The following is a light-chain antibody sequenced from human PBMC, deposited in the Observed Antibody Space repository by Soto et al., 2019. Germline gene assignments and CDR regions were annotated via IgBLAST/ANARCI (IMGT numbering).Light chain of an antibody. J-gene: IGKJ3*01. Sequence: EIVLTQSPATLSLSPGARATLSCRASQSVSRYLAWYQQIPGQAPRLLIYDASNRATGIPARFSGSGSGTDFTLSISSLEPEDFAVYYCQQRSNGFTFGPGTKVDIK. CDR2: DAS. V-gene: IGKV3-11*01. CDR3: QQRSNGFT. CDR1: QSVSRY.